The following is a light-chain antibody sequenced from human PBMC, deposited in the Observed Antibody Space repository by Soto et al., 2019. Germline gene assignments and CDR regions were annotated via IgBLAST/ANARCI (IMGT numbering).Light chain of an antibody. V-gene: IGKV1-33*01. CDR3: QQYDNLAGLT. Sequence: DIQMTQSPSSLSASVGDRVTITCQASQDISNYLNWYQQKPGKAPKLLIYDASNLETGVPSRLSGSGSGTDFTFTISSLQPEDIATYYCQQYDNLAGLTFGGGTKVDIK. J-gene: IGKJ4*01. CDR2: DAS. CDR1: QDISNY.